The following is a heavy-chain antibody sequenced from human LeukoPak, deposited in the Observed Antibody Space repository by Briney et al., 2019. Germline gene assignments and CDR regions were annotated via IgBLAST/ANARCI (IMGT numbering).Heavy chain of an antibody. J-gene: IGHJ6*02. Sequence: SETLSLTCAAYGGSFSGYYWSWIRQPPGKGLEWIGEINHSGSTNYNPSLKSRVTISVDTSKNQFSLKLSSVTAADTAVYYCASQARYYGMDVWGQGTTVTVSS. CDR2: INHSGST. CDR1: GGSFSGYY. CDR3: ASQARYYGMDV. V-gene: IGHV4-34*01.